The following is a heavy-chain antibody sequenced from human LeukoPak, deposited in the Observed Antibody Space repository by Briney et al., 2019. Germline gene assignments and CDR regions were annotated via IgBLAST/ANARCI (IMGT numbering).Heavy chain of an antibody. CDR3: ARAPNTAMVYYYYYMDV. J-gene: IGHJ6*03. D-gene: IGHD5-18*01. Sequence: ASVKVSCKASGYTFTGYYMHWVRQAPGQGLEWMGWINPNSGGTNYAQKFQGRVTMTRDTSISTDYMELSRLRSDDTAVYYCARAPNTAMVYYYYYMDVWGKGTTVTISS. CDR1: GYTFTGYY. V-gene: IGHV1-2*02. CDR2: INPNSGGT.